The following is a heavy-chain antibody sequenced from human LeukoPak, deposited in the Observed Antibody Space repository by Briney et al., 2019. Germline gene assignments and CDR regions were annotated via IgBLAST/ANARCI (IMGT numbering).Heavy chain of an antibody. CDR2: ISYDGSNK. CDR3: ARDSTSWDYYYYYMDV. V-gene: IGHV3-30*04. D-gene: IGHD2-2*01. CDR1: GFTFSSYA. J-gene: IGHJ6*03. Sequence: PGGSLRLSCAASGFTFSSYAMHWVRQAPGKGLEWVAVISYDGSNKYYADSVKGRFTISRDNSKNTLYLQMNSLRAEDTAVYYCARDSTSWDYYYYYMDVWGKGTTVTISS.